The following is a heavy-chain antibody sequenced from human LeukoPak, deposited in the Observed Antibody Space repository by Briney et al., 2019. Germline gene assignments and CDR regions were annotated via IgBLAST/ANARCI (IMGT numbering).Heavy chain of an antibody. Sequence: AASVKVSCKASGYTFTGYYMHWVRQAPGQGLEWMGWINPNSGGTNYAQKFQGRVTMTRDTSISTAYMELSRLRSDDTAVYYCASLVAAAGTGRNFDYWGQGTLVTVSS. CDR3: ASLVAAAGTGRNFDY. CDR2: INPNSGGT. CDR1: GYTFTGYY. V-gene: IGHV1-2*02. D-gene: IGHD6-13*01. J-gene: IGHJ4*02.